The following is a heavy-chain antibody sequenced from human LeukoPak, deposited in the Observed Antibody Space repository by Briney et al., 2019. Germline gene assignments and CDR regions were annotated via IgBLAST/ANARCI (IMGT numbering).Heavy chain of an antibody. J-gene: IGHJ6*02. CDR3: ARGKVTGTRPYYYYYGMDV. CDR2: IYYSGST. D-gene: IGHD1-20*01. V-gene: IGHV4-39*01. Sequence: SETLSLTCTVSGGSISSSSYYWGWIRQPPGKGLEWLGSIYYSGSTYYNPSLKSRVTISVDTSKNQFSLKLSSVTAADTAVYYCARGKVTGTRPYYYYYGMDVWGQGTTVTVSS. CDR1: GGSISSSSYY.